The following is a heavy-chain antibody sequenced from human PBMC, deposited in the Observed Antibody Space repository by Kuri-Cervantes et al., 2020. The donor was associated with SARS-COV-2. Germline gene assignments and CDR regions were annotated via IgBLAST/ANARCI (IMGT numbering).Heavy chain of an antibody. D-gene: IGHD6-13*01. CDR3: ARIRGSSWYFDY. Sequence: LRLSCAASGFTFSSYAMSWIRQPPGKALEWLALIDWDDDKYYSTSLKTRLTISKDTSKNQVVLTMTNMDPVDTATYYCARIRGSSWYFDYWGQGTLVTVSS. CDR2: IDWDDDK. J-gene: IGHJ4*02. CDR1: GFTFSSYAM. V-gene: IGHV2-70*01.